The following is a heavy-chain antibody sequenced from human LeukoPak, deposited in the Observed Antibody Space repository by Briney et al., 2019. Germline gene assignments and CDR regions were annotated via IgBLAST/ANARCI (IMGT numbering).Heavy chain of an antibody. V-gene: IGHV4-4*09. J-gene: IGHJ6*03. CDR2: IYTSGST. Sequence: SETLSLTCTVSGGSISSYYWSWIRQPPGKGLEWIGYIYTSGSTNYNPSLKSRVHLSVDTSKNQFSLKLSSMTDAHTAVYYCARGYSGSYSYYYYMDVWGKGTTVTVSS. CDR1: GGSISSYY. CDR3: ARGYSGSYSYYYYMDV. D-gene: IGHD1-26*01.